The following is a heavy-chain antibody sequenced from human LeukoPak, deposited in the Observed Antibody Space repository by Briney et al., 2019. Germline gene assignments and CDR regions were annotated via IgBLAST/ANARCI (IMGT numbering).Heavy chain of an antibody. Sequence: GGSLRLSCSASGFTFSSYGMHWVRQAPGKGLEWVAFIRYDGSNKYYADSVKGRFTISRDNSKNTLYLQMNSLRAEDTAVYYCAKGPLTEVAGTTWDYWGQGTLVTVSS. CDR1: GFTFSSYG. J-gene: IGHJ4*02. CDR2: IRYDGSNK. V-gene: IGHV3-30*02. CDR3: AKGPLTEVAGTTWDY. D-gene: IGHD6-19*01.